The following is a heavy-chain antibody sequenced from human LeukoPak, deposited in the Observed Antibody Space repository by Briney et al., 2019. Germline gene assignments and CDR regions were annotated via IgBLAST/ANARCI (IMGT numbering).Heavy chain of an antibody. V-gene: IGHV3-33*01. Sequence: GGSLRLSCAASGFTFSNYGMHWVRQAPGKGLEWVAFIWHDGSNKYYVDSVKGRFTISRDNSKNTLSLQMNSLRAEDTAVYYCARYYGSGSVGGFDYWGQGTLVTVSS. J-gene: IGHJ4*02. CDR2: IWHDGSNK. CDR1: GFTFSNYG. D-gene: IGHD3-10*01. CDR3: ARYYGSGSVGGFDY.